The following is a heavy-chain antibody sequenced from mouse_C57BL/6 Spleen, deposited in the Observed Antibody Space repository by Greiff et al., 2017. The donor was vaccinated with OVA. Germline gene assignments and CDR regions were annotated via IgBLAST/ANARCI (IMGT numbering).Heavy chain of an antibody. CDR2: INYDGSST. J-gene: IGHJ2*01. D-gene: IGHD3-3*01. CDR1: GFTFSDYY. CDR3: ARDRAGYFDY. V-gene: IGHV5-16*01. Sequence: LQQSEGGLVQPGSSMKLSCTASGFTFSDYYMAWVRQVPEKGLEWVANINYDGSSTYYLDSLKSRFIISRDNAKNILYLQMSSLKSEDTATYYCARDRAGYFDYWGQGTTLTVSS.